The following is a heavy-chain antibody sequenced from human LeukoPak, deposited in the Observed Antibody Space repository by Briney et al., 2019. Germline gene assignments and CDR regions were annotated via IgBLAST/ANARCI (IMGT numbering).Heavy chain of an antibody. CDR2: IYSGGST. V-gene: IGHV3-53*01. Sequence: PGGSLRLSCAASGFTFSSNYMSWVRQAPGKGLEWVSVIYSGGSTYYSDSVTGRFTISRDNSKNTLYLQMNSLRAEDTAVYYCARDSQLQYFQHWGQGTLVTVSS. J-gene: IGHJ1*01. D-gene: IGHD2-21*01. CDR3: ARDSQLQYFQH. CDR1: GFTFSSNY.